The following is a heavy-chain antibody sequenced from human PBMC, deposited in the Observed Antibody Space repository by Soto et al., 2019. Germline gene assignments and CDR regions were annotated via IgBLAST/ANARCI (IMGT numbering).Heavy chain of an antibody. CDR2: VSGSGGST. Sequence: PGGSLRLSCAASGFTFSNYAKTWVRQAPGKGLEWVSGVSGSGGSTNYADAVKGRFTISRDNSKNTLYLQMNSLRVEDTAVYYCARTFRFYDGPIASWGQGTRVTVSS. J-gene: IGHJ5*02. CDR3: ARTFRFYDGPIAS. V-gene: IGHV3-23*01. D-gene: IGHD3-22*01. CDR1: GFTFSNYA.